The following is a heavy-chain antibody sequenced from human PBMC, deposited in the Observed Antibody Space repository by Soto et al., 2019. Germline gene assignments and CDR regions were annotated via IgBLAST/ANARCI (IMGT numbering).Heavy chain of an antibody. V-gene: IGHV2-5*02. CDR3: AHRTYGATWSPLDA. Sequence: QITLIESGPTLVKPTQTLTLTCNFSGFSLTSGEVGVAWIRQPPGKALEWLALIYWDDAKRYTPSLKTRLTTTKDPSKNQVVLTMTNVDPVDTATYFCAHRTYGATWSPLDAWGQGALVTVSS. J-gene: IGHJ5*02. CDR1: GFSLTSGEVG. CDR2: IYWDDAK. D-gene: IGHD2-21*01.